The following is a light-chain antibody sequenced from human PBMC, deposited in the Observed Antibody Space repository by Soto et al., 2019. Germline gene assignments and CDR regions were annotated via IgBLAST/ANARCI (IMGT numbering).Light chain of an antibody. J-gene: IGLJ3*02. V-gene: IGLV3-1*01. Sequence: SSELTQPPSVSVSSRQTASITCSGDKLGDKYACWYQQKPGQSPVLVIYQDSKRPSGIPERFSGSNSGNTATLTISGTQAMDEADYYCQAWDSSTAVFGGGTKVTVL. CDR1: KLGDKY. CDR3: QAWDSSTAV. CDR2: QDS.